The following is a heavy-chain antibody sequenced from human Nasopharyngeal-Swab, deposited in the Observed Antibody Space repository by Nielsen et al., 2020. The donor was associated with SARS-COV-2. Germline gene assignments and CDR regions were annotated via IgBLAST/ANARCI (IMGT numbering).Heavy chain of an antibody. D-gene: IGHD3-3*01. CDR3: ARDLRLRFLEWTNWFDP. J-gene: IGHJ5*02. Sequence: ASVKVSCKASGYTFTSYAMNWVRQAPGQGLEWMGWINTNTGNPTYAQGFTGRFVFSLDTSVSTAYLQISGLKAEDTAVYYCARDLRLRFLEWTNWFDPWGQGTLVTVSS. V-gene: IGHV7-4-1*02. CDR1: GYTFTSYA. CDR2: INTNTGNP.